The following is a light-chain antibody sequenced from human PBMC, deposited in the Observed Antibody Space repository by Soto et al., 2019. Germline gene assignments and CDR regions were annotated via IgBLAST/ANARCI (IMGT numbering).Light chain of an antibody. CDR1: QSVSSN. Sequence: ELVKTQSPATLSVSPGERASLSCRASQSVSSNLAWYQQKAGQAPRLLLYGESTRATGIPARFSGSGGGTEFTLTISSLQSEDFAVYFCQQYKNWPLFGQGTRLEI. V-gene: IGKV3-15*01. CDR3: QQYKNWPL. J-gene: IGKJ5*01. CDR2: GES.